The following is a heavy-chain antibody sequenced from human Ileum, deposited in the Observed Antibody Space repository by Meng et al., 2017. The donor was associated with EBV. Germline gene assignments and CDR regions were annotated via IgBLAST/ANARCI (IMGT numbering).Heavy chain of an antibody. CDR2: IINDGSTT. D-gene: IGHD2-15*01. V-gene: IGHV3-74*01. CDR1: GFTFKNYW. J-gene: IGHJ4*02. CDR3: ARGAGGFDY. Sequence: EVERGESGGGLVPAGGSLRLSWAASGFTFKNYWMHWVRPAPGKGLGWVSHIINDGSTTSYTDSVKGRFTISRDNAKNTVYLQMNSLRAEDTAVYYCARGAGGFDYWGQGILVTVSS.